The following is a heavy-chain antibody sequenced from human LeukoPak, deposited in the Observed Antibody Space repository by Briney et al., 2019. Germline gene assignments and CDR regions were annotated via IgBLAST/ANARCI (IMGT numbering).Heavy chain of an antibody. CDR3: ARDTPNCSGGSCYSGDAFDI. D-gene: IGHD2-15*01. Sequence: ASVKVSCKASGYTFTNYYMHWVRQAPGQGLEWMGIINPSGGSTSYAQKFQGRVTMTRDTSTSTVYMEPSSLRSEDSAVYYCARDTPNCSGGSCYSGDAFDIWGQGTMVIVSS. J-gene: IGHJ3*02. CDR2: INPSGGST. V-gene: IGHV1-46*03. CDR1: GYTFTNYY.